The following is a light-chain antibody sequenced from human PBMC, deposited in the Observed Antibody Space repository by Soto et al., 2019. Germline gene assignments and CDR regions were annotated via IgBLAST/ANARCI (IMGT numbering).Light chain of an antibody. CDR3: QMYKRYSRT. V-gene: IGKV1-5*02. Sequence: TFTIXCSASESIHNWLAWYQHKPGKAPKLLIYYASSSESGVRSRFSGSGAGTDLTLTSISLQADDFSSYHRQMYKRYSRTFGQGTKVDIK. CDR1: ESIHNW. CDR2: YAS. J-gene: IGKJ1*01.